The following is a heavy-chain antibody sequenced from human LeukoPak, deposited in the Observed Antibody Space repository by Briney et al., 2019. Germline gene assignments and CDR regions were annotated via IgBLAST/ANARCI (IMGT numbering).Heavy chain of an antibody. CDR2: MNPNSGNT. CDR3: ARDVGNYDFWSGYYKGYNWFDP. V-gene: IGHV1-8*01. CDR1: GYSFTSYD. Sequence: ASVKVSCKASGYSFTSYDINWVRQATGQGLEWMGWMNPNSGNTGYAQKFQGRVTMTRSTSISTAYMELSRLRSDDTAVYYCARDVGNYDFWSGYYKGYNWFDPWGQGTLVTVSS. J-gene: IGHJ5*02. D-gene: IGHD3-3*01.